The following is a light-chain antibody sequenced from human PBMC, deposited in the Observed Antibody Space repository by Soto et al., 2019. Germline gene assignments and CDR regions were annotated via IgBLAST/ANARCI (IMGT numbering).Light chain of an antibody. CDR3: QEYNSYSRGT. CDR2: KAS. V-gene: IGKV1-5*03. J-gene: IGKJ1*01. CDR1: QSISSW. Sequence: DIQMTQSPSTLSASVGDRVTITCRASQSISSWLAWYQQKPGKAPKLLIYKASSSESGVPSRFSGSGSGTEFTLTINSLQSDDFATYYCQEYNSYSRGTFGQGIKVDIK.